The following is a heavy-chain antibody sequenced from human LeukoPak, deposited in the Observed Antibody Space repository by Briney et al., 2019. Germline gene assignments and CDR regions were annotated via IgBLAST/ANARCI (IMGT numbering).Heavy chain of an antibody. V-gene: IGHV3-74*01. CDR2: INSDGSST. Sequence: GGSLRLSCAASGFTFSSYWMHWVRQAPGKGLAWVSRINSDGSSTSYADSVKGRFTISRDNAKNTLYLQMNSLRAEDTAVYYCARVGATTLVFDYWGQGTLVTVSS. CDR3: ARVGATTLVFDY. J-gene: IGHJ4*02. D-gene: IGHD1-26*01. CDR1: GFTFSSYW.